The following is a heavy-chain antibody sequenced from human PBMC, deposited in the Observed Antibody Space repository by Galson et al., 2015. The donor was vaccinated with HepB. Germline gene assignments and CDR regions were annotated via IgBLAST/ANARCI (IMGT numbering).Heavy chain of an antibody. CDR1: GFTFSGSA. D-gene: IGHD5-18*01. V-gene: IGHV3-73*01. CDR3: TRHVSNSYGYRFLND. CDR2: IRSKANSYAT. Sequence: SLRLSCAASGFTFSGSAMHWVRQASGKGLEWVGRIRSKANSYATAYAASVKGRFTISRDDSKNTAYLQMNSLKTEDTAVYYCTRHVSNSYGYRFLNDWGQGTLVTVSS. J-gene: IGHJ4*02.